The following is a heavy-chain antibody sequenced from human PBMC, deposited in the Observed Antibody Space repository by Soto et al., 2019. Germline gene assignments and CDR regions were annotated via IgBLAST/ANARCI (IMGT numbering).Heavy chain of an antibody. CDR2: ISWNSGSI. CDR3: AKGRKGWYGYYYYYMDV. V-gene: IGHV3-9*01. Sequence: EVQLVESGGGLVQPGRSLRLSCAASGFTFDDYAMHWVRQAPGKGLEWVSGISWNSGSIGDADSVKGRFTISRDNAKNSLYLQMNSLRAEDTALYYCAKGRKGWYGYYYYYMDVWGKGTTVTVSS. J-gene: IGHJ6*03. CDR1: GFTFDDYA. D-gene: IGHD6-19*01.